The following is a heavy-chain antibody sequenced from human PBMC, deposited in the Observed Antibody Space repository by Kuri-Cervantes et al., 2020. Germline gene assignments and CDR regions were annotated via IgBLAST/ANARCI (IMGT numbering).Heavy chain of an antibody. CDR2: IYYSGST. CDR3: ARDRYESHYNGFYYYYYMDV. CDR1: GGSISSHY. J-gene: IGHJ6*03. D-gene: IGHD3-10*01. V-gene: IGHV4-59*11. Sequence: SETLSLTCTVSGGSISSHYWSWIRQPPGKGLERIGYIYYSGSTNYNPSLKSRVTISVDTSKNQFSLKLSSVTAADTAVYYCARDRYESHYNGFYYYYYMDVWGKGTTVTVSS.